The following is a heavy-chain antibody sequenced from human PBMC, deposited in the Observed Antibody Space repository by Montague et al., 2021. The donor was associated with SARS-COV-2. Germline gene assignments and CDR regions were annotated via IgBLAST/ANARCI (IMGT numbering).Heavy chain of an antibody. J-gene: IGHJ5*02. Sequence: SETLSLTCTVSGDSTSCPNCYWGWIRQAPGKGLDWIGTIYNSGTTYYNPSLKSRLTISIDTSKSQISLKLTSVTAADTAVYYCARHRNYGDHSLDNWFHPWGQGTLVTVSS. V-gene: IGHV4-39*01. D-gene: IGHD4-17*01. CDR1: GDSTSCPNCY. CDR2: IYNSGTT. CDR3: ARHRNYGDHSLDNWFHP.